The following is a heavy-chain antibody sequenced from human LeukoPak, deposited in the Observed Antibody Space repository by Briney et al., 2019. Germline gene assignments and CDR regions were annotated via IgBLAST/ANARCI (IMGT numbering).Heavy chain of an antibody. V-gene: IGHV4-59*01. D-gene: IGHD3-10*01. CDR1: GGXISTYY. J-gene: IGHJ4*02. Sequence: SETLSLTCTVSGGXISTYYCSWIRQPPGKGLEWIGYIYYSGNTVYNPSLKSRVTMSVDTSKNQFSLRLSSVTTADTAVYYCARVGSYNFDYWGQGTLVTVSS. CDR2: IYYSGNT. CDR3: ARVGSYNFDY.